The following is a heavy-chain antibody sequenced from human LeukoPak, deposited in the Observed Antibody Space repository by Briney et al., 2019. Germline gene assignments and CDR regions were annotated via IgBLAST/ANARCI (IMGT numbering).Heavy chain of an antibody. V-gene: IGHV4-38-2*02. J-gene: IGHJ6*03. Sequence: SETLSLTCTVSGYSISSGYYWGWIRQPPGKGLEWIGSIYHSGSTYYNPSLKSRVTISVDTSKNQFSLKLNSVTAADTAVYYCARDIPYYYYMDVWGKGTTVTASS. CDR1: GYSISSGYY. CDR2: IYHSGST. CDR3: ARDIPYYYYMDV.